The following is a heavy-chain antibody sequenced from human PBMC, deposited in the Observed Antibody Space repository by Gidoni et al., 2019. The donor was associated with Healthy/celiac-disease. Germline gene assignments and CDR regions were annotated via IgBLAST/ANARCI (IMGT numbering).Heavy chain of an antibody. J-gene: IGHJ5*02. CDR2: IYYSGST. V-gene: IGHV4-39*01. CDR3: AILQWLVPRWFDP. D-gene: IGHD6-19*01. Sequence: QLQLQESGPGLVKPSETLSLTCTVSGGSISSSSYYWGWIRQPPGKGLEWIGSIYYSGSTYYNPSLKSRVTISVDTSKNQFSLKLSSVTAADTAVYYCAILQWLVPRWFDPWGQGTLVTVSS. CDR1: GGSISSSSYY.